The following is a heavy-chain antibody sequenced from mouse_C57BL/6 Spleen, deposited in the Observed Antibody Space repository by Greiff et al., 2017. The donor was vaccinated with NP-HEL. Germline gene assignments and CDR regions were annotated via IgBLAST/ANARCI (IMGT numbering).Heavy chain of an antibody. J-gene: IGHJ2*01. CDR2: ISSGGSYT. V-gene: IGHV5-6*01. CDR3: ARHGGGDYLYYFDY. Sequence: EVQGVESGGDLVKPGGSLKLSCAASGFTFSSYGMSWVRQTPDKRLEWVATISSGGSYTYYPDSVKGRFTISRDNAKNTLYLQMSSLKSEDTAMYYCARHGGGDYLYYFDYWGQGTTLTVSS. D-gene: IGHD2-4*01. CDR1: GFTFSSYG.